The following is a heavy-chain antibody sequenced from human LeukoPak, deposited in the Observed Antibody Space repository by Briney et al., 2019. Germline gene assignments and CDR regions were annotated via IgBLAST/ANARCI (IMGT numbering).Heavy chain of an antibody. V-gene: IGHV4-39*01. CDR1: GGSISSTSYY. CDR3: ATPAGPFGDYDY. D-gene: IGHD4-17*01. J-gene: IGHJ4*02. CDR2: IYYSGTT. Sequence: SETLSLTCTVSGGSISSTSYYWGWIRQPPGTGLEWIGSIYYSGTTYYKPSLKSRLTISVDTSKNQFSLKLTSVTAADTAVYYCATPAGPFGDYDYWGQGALATVSS.